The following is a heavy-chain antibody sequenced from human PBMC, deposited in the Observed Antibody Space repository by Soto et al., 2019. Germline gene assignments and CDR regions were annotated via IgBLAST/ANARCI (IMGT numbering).Heavy chain of an antibody. CDR3: ARILIIGTTRGSYFDY. CDR1: GGSFSGYY. D-gene: IGHD1-20*01. Sequence: SETLSLTCAVYGGSFSGYYWTWIRQPPGTGLEWIGEINHSGSTNYNPSLKSRATISVDTSKNQFSLKLTSVTAADTAVYYCARILIIGTTRGSYFDYWGQGTLVTVSS. J-gene: IGHJ4*02. CDR2: INHSGST. V-gene: IGHV4-34*01.